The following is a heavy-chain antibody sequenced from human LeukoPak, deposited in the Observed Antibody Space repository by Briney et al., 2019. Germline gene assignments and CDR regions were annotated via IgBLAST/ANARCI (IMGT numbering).Heavy chain of an antibody. Sequence: PSETLSLTCAVYGGSFRGYYWSWVRQPPGKGLEWIGEIHYTGATNYKPSLKSRVTISGHPSKNQFSLRVGSVTAADTAVYYCARVVLGPYYFDLWGRGTLVTVSS. CDR1: GGSFRGYY. CDR2: IHYTGAT. V-gene: IGHV4-34*01. J-gene: IGHJ2*01. D-gene: IGHD6-6*01. CDR3: ARVVLGPYYFDL.